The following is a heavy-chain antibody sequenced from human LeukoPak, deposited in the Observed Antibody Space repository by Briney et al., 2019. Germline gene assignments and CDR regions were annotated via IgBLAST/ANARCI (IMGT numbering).Heavy chain of an antibody. J-gene: IGHJ4*02. D-gene: IGHD3-9*01. CDR3: AKWGDYDVLTGYYVSDF. Sequence: GGSLRLSCAASGFIFCNYAMYWVRQAPGKGLEWVSAISGRSDNTYYADSVKGRFTLSRDSSKNTLYLQMNSLRADDTAVYYCAKWGDYDVLTGYYVSDFWGQGTLVTVSS. CDR2: ISGRSDNT. V-gene: IGHV3-23*01. CDR1: GFIFCNYA.